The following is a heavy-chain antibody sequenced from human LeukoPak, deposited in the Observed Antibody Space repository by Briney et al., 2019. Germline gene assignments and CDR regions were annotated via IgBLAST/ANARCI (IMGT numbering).Heavy chain of an antibody. J-gene: IGHJ4*02. CDR2: ISSSSYR. D-gene: IGHD5-24*01. Sequence: GGSLRLSCAASGFTFSSYSMNWVRQAPGKGLEWVSSISSSSYRYYADSVKGRFTISRDNAKNSLYVQMNSLRAEDTAVYYCAREGYSPRDGYNFNFDYWGQGTLVTVSS. CDR1: GFTFSSYS. CDR3: AREGYSPRDGYNFNFDY. V-gene: IGHV3-21*01.